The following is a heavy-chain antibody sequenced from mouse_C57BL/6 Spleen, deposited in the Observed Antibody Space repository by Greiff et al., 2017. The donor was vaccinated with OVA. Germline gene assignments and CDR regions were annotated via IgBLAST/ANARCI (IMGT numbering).Heavy chain of an antibody. CDR1: GFNIKDYY. J-gene: IGHJ3*01. D-gene: IGHD2-4*01. CDR3: TTGTMITTWGFAY. Sequence: EVQLQQSGAELVRPGASVKLSCTASGFNIKDYYMHWVKQRPEQGLEWIGRIDPEDGDTEYAPKFPGKATMTADTSSNTAYLQLSSLTSEDTAVYYCTTGTMITTWGFAYWGQGTLVTVSA. CDR2: IDPEDGDT. V-gene: IGHV14-1*01.